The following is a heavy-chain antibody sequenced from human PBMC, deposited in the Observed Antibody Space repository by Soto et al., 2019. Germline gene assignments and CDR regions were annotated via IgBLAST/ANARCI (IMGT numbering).Heavy chain of an antibody. Sequence: QVQLQESVPGLVKPSETLSLTCTVSGGSISSYYWSWIRQPPGKGLEWIGYIYYSGSTNYNPSLKSRVTISVDTSQNQFALKLSSRTAADSAVYYCARRYGRYFDYWGQGTLVTVSS. V-gene: IGHV4-59*08. CDR2: IYYSGST. D-gene: IGHD4-17*01. CDR1: GGSISSYY. J-gene: IGHJ4*02. CDR3: ARRYGRYFDY.